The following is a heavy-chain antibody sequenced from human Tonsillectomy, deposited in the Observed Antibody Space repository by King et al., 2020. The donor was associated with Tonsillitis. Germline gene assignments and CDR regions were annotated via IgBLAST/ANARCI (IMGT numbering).Heavy chain of an antibody. V-gene: IGHV4-39*07. CDR3: ARXXALAGXDWYXDL. Sequence: QLQESGPGLVKPSETLSLTCTVSGGSISSSTYYWGWIRQPPGKGLECIGSIFYSGSTYYNPSLKSRVTISVDTSKNQFSLKLGSVTAADTAVYYCARXXALAGXDWYXDLWGXGTLVTVXS. CDR2: IFYSGST. D-gene: IGHD6-19*01. J-gene: IGHJ2*01. CDR1: GGSISSSTYY.